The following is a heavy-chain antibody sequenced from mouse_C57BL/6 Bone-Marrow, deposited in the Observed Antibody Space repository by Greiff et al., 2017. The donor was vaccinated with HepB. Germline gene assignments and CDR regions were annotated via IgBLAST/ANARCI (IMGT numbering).Heavy chain of an antibody. CDR3: TRDCDYDDYAMDY. Sequence: EVQVVESGEGLVKPGGSLKLSCAASGFTFSSYAMSWVRQTPEKRLEWVAYISSGGDYIYYADTVKGRFTISRDNARNTLYLQMSSLKSEDTAMYYCTRDCDYDDYAMDYWGQGTSVTVSS. J-gene: IGHJ4*01. V-gene: IGHV5-9-1*02. CDR2: ISSGGDYI. CDR1: GFTFSSYA. D-gene: IGHD2-4*01.